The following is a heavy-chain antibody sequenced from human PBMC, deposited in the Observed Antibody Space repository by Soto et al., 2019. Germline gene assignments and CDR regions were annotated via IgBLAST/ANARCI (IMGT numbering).Heavy chain of an antibody. CDR3: AKVPHYYGSGSSNY. Sequence: HPGGSLRLSCAASGFTFSGYAMSWVRQAPGKGLEWVSAISGSGGSTYYADSVKGRFTISRDNSKNTLYLQMNSLRAEDTAVYYCAKVPHYYGSGSSNYWGQGTLVTVSS. CDR2: ISGSGGST. V-gene: IGHV3-23*01. CDR1: GFTFSGYA. J-gene: IGHJ4*02. D-gene: IGHD3-10*01.